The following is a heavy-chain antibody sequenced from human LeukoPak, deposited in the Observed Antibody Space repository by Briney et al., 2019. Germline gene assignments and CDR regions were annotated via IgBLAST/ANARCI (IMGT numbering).Heavy chain of an antibody. CDR1: GGSISSSSYY. V-gene: IGHV4-39*01. CDR3: ARLGASGSYVDY. CDR2: IYYSGST. Sequence: SETLSLTCTVSGGSISSSSYYRGWIRPPPGKGLEWIGSIYYSGSTYYNPSLKSRVTISVDTSKNQFSLKLSSVTAADTAVYYCARLGASGSYVDYWGQGTLVTVSS. J-gene: IGHJ4*02. D-gene: IGHD1-26*01.